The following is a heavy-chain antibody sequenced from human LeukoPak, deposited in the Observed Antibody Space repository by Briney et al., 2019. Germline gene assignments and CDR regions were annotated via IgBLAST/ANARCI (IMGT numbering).Heavy chain of an antibody. D-gene: IGHD4-23*01. CDR1: GYTFTSYG. J-gene: IGHJ4*02. CDR2: ISAYNGNT. V-gene: IGHV1-18*01. CDR3: ARDRESTVVPYFDY. Sequence: GASVKVSCKASGYTFTSYGISWVRQAPGQGLEWMGWISAYNGNTNYAQKFQGRVTMTRDTSISTAYMELSRLRSDDTAVYYCARDRESTVVPYFDYWGQGTLVTVSS.